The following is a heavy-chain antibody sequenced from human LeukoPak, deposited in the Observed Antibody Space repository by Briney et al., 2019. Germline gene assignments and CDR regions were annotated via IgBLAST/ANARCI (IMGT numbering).Heavy chain of an antibody. CDR2: ISSSSSYI. CDR3: ASLTGVYGDSYYFDY. D-gene: IGHD4-17*01. J-gene: IGHJ4*02. V-gene: IGHV3-21*01. CDR1: EFTFSSYS. Sequence: GGSLRLSCAASEFTFSSYSMNWVRQAPGKGLEWVSSISSSSSYIYYADSVKGRFTISRDNAKNSLYLQMNSLRAEDTAVYYCASLTGVYGDSYYFDYWGQGTLVTVSS.